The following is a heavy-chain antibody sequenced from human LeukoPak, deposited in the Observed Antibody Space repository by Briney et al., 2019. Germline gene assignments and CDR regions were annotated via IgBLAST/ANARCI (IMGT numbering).Heavy chain of an antibody. Sequence: PSETLSLTCTVSGGSISSYYWSWIRQPPGKGLEWIGYIYYSGSTNYNPSLKSRVTISVDTSKNQFSLKLSSVTAADTAVYYCARDRYCSGGSCYIGRGFDYWGQGTLVTVSS. J-gene: IGHJ4*02. V-gene: IGHV4-59*12. D-gene: IGHD2-15*01. CDR3: ARDRYCSGGSCYIGRGFDY. CDR1: GGSISSYY. CDR2: IYYSGST.